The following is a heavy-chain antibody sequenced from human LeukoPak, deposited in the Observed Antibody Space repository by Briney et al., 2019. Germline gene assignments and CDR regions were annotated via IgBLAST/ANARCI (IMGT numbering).Heavy chain of an antibody. J-gene: IGHJ4*02. D-gene: IGHD3-10*01. Sequence: GGSLRLSCAASGFTFSSYGMHWVRQAPGRGLEWVAVIWYDGSNKYYADSVKGRFTISRDNSKNTLYLQMNSLRAEDTAMYYCARDHADYYGSGSYYNAPGYWGQGTLVTVSS. V-gene: IGHV3-33*01. CDR1: GFTFSSYG. CDR3: ARDHADYYGSGSYYNAPGY. CDR2: IWYDGSNK.